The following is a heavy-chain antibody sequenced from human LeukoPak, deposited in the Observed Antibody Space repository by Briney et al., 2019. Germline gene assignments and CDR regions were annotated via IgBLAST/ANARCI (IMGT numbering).Heavy chain of an antibody. Sequence: ASVKVSCKASGYTFTSYYMHWVRQAPGQGLEWMGIINPSGGSTSYAQKFQGRVTMTRDTSTSTVYMELSSLRSEDTAVYYCARRVLFRDGYQGDAFDIWGQGTMVTVSS. CDR1: GYTFTSYY. V-gene: IGHV1-46*01. J-gene: IGHJ3*02. CDR2: INPSGGST. D-gene: IGHD5-24*01. CDR3: ARRVLFRDGYQGDAFDI.